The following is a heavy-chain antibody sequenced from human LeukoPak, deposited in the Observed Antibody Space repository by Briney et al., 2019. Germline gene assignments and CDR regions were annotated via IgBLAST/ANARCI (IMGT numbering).Heavy chain of an antibody. CDR1: GYTFTSYD. J-gene: IGHJ6*02. CDR3: ARDLSGGTVIAALYYYYGMDV. V-gene: IGHV1-8*01. Sequence: ASVKVSCKASGYTFTSYDINWVRQATGQGLEWMGWMNPNSGNTGYAQKFQGRVTMTRNTSISTAYMELSSLRSEDTAVYYCARDLSGGTVIAALYYYYGMDVWGQGTTVTVSS. CDR2: MNPNSGNT. D-gene: IGHD2-21*01.